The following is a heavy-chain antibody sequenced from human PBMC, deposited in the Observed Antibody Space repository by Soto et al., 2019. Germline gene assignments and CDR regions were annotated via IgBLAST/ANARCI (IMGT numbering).Heavy chain of an antibody. D-gene: IGHD3-10*01. CDR2: IIPIFGTA. J-gene: IGHJ5*02. CDR1: GGTFSSYA. V-gene: IGHV1-69*13. CDR3: ARARGYYGSGSYLVALSQVSNGFDP. Sequence: SVKVSCKASGGTFSSYAISWVRQAPGQGLEWMGGIIPIFGTANYAQKFQGRVTITADESTSTAYMELSSLRSDDTAVYHCARARGYYGSGSYLVALSQVSNGFDPWGQGTLVTVSS.